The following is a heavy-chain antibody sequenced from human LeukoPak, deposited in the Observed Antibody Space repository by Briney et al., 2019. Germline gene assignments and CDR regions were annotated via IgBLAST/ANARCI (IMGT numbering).Heavy chain of an antibody. J-gene: IGHJ4*02. CDR1: GGSFSGYY. CDR2: INHSGST. D-gene: IGHD6-6*01. V-gene: IGHV4-34*01. CDR3: ARLPSIDAIGGDFDY. Sequence: PSETLSLTCAVYGGSFSGYYWSWIRQPPGKGLEWIGEINHSGSTNYNPSLKSRVTISVDTSKNQFSLKLSSVTAADTAVYYCARLPSIDAIGGDFDYWGQVTLVTVSS.